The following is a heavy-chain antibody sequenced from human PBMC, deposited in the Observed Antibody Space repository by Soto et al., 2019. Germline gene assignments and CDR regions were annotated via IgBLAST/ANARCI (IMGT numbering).Heavy chain of an antibody. V-gene: IGHV1-69*13. D-gene: IGHD5-18*01. CDR3: ARDRYSYGRLTYDY. Sequence: GASVKVSCKASGGTFSSYAISWVRQAPGQGLEWMGGIIPIFGTANYAQKFQGRVTITADESTSTAYMELSSLRSEDTAVYYCARDRYSYGRLTYDYWGQGTLVTVSS. CDR2: IIPIFGTA. CDR1: GGTFSSYA. J-gene: IGHJ4*02.